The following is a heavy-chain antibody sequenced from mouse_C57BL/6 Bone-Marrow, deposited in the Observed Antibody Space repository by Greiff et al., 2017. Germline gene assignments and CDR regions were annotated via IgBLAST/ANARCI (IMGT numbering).Heavy chain of an antibody. D-gene: IGHD3-2*02. CDR3: AIHEEGLRLRGYAMDY. V-gene: IGHV1-62-2*01. J-gene: IGHJ4*01. CDR2: FYPGSGSI. Sequence: QVQLQQSGAELVKPGASVTLSCKASGYTFTEYTIHWVKQRSGQGLEWIGWFYPGSGSIKYNEKFQDKATLTADKSSSTVYMELSRLTSEDSAVYFCAIHEEGLRLRGYAMDYWGQGTSVTVSS. CDR1: GYTFTEYT.